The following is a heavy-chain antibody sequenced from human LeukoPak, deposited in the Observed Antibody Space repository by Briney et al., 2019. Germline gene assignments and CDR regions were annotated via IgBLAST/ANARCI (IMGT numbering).Heavy chain of an antibody. D-gene: IGHD1-7*01. V-gene: IGHV4-30-4*01. CDR1: GGSIGSADYY. J-gene: IGHJ5*02. Sequence: SETLSLTCTVSGGSIGSADYYWSWIRQSPGKGLEFIGYIFHSGSTYYNPSLQSRLTISVDTSENQFSLKLRSVSAADTAVYYCAREVRYNWNYVDHWGQGTLVTVSS. CDR2: IFHSGST. CDR3: AREVRYNWNYVDH.